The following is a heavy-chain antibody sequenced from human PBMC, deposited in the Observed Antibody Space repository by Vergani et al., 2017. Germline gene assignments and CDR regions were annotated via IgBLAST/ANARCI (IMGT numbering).Heavy chain of an antibody. V-gene: IGHV4-59*13. CDR1: GGSISSYY. CDR2: IYYTGST. CDR3: AREVGSYYGSD. J-gene: IGHJ4*02. D-gene: IGHD3-10*01. Sequence: QVQLQESGPGLVKPSETLSLTCIVSGGSISSYYWSWIRQPPGKGLDWIRYIYYTGSTNYNHSLKSRVTISVDTSKNQFSLKLSSVTAADTAVYYCAREVGSYYGSDWGQGTLVTVSS.